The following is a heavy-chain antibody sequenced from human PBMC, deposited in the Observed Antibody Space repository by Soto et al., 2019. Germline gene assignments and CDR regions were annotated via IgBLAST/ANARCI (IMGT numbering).Heavy chain of an antibody. J-gene: IGHJ4*02. CDR2: ISGSGGST. CDR3: AKESLGTFDY. V-gene: IGHV3-23*01. D-gene: IGHD7-27*01. Sequence: PGESLKISCAASGFTFSSYAMSWVRQAPGKGLEWVSAISGSGGSTYYADSVKGRFTISRDNSKNTLYLQMNSLRAEDTAVYYCAKESLGTFDYWGQGTLVTVSS. CDR1: GFTFSSYA.